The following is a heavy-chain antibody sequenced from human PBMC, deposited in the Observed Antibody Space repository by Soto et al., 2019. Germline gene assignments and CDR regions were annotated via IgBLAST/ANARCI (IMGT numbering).Heavy chain of an antibody. Sequence: EVQLVESGGGLVKPGGSLRLSCAASGFTFSSYSMNWVRQAPGKGLEWVSSISSSSSYIYYADSVKGRFTISRDNAKNSLYLQMNSLRAEDTAVYYCARGAAAGKDATGDYWGQGTLVTVSS. V-gene: IGHV3-21*01. D-gene: IGHD6-13*01. CDR3: ARGAAAGKDATGDY. J-gene: IGHJ4*02. CDR1: GFTFSSYS. CDR2: ISSSSSYI.